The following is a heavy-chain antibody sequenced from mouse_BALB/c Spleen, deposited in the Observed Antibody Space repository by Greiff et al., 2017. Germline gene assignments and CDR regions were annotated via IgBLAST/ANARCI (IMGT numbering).Heavy chain of an antibody. V-gene: IGHV1-69*02. D-gene: IGHD1-1*02. J-gene: IGHJ3*01. CDR2: IDPSDSYT. CDR3: ARGWDDPFAY. CDR1: GYTFTSYW. Sequence: VQLQQPGAELVKPGASVKLSCKASGYTFTSYWMHWVKQRPGQGLEWIGEIDPSDSYTNYNQKFKGKATLTVDKSSSTAYMQLSSLTSEDSAVYYCARGWDDPFAYWGQGTLVTVSA.